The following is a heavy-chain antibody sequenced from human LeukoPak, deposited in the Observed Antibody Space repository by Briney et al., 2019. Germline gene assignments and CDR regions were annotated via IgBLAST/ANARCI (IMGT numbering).Heavy chain of an antibody. Sequence: SQTLSLTCTVSGDSINAGGYYWGWIRQPPGKDLEWIGHIYHSGNTYNNPSLKSRLSLSVDTSNNLFSLKLTSVTATDTGVYYCARVRGKVPLFDLWGPGTLVTVSS. CDR1: GDSINAGGYY. CDR3: ARVRGKVPLFDL. J-gene: IGHJ5*02. V-gene: IGHV4-31*03. CDR2: IYHSGNT.